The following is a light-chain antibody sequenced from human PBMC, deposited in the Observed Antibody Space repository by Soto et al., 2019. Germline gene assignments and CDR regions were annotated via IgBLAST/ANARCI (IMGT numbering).Light chain of an antibody. CDR2: GAS. V-gene: IGKV3-15*01. Sequence: EIVLTQSPVTLSVSPGERATLSCRASQSVSSSLAWYQQKPGQAPSLHGWGASTRATGVPATFSGSGSGTEITLTISSLQSEDIAVYYGQNYNNWPPITFGQGTRLEIK. CDR1: QSVSSS. J-gene: IGKJ5*01. CDR3: QNYNNWPPIT.